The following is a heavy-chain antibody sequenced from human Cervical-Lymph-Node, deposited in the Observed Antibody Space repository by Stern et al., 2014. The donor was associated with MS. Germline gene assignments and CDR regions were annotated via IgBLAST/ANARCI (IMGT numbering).Heavy chain of an antibody. V-gene: IGHV5-51*03. CDR2: IYPDDSDI. CDR1: GYTFTNNW. J-gene: IGHJ6*02. D-gene: IGHD1-1*01. Sequence: EVQLVESGAEVKKPGESLKISCKGSGYTFTNNWIAWVRQMPGKGLEWMGIIYPDDSDIRYSPSLQGQVTISADKSISTHYLHWRSLKPADSAVYYCARPPPRRKWDDPNYGMDVWGQGTTVTVSS. CDR3: ARPPPRRKWDDPNYGMDV.